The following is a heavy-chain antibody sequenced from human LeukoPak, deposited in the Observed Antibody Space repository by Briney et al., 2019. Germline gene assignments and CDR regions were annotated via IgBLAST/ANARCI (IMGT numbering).Heavy chain of an antibody. Sequence: GGSLRLSCAASKFTFNTYWMHWVRQAPGKGLVWVSRIDSDGSTTDYAASVKGRFTISRDNSKNTLYLQMNSLRAEDTAVYYCAKAHPHIVVVIPRFDYWGQGTLVTVSS. J-gene: IGHJ4*02. CDR3: AKAHPHIVVVIPRFDY. CDR1: KFTFNTYW. V-gene: IGHV3-74*01. CDR2: IDSDGSTT. D-gene: IGHD3-22*01.